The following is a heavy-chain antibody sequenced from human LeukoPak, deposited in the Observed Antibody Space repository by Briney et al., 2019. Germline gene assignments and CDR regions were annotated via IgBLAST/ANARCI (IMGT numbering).Heavy chain of an antibody. D-gene: IGHD3-10*01. V-gene: IGHV3-43*01. CDR3: AKDIFPYYYGSGSYSALDY. CDR1: GFTFDDYT. J-gene: IGHJ4*02. CDR2: ISWDGGST. Sequence: GGSLRLSCAASGFTFDDYTMHWVRHAPGKGLEWVSLISWDGGSTYYADSVKGRFTISRDNSKNSLYLQMNSLRTEDTALYYCAKDIFPYYYGSGSYSALDYWGQGTLVTVSS.